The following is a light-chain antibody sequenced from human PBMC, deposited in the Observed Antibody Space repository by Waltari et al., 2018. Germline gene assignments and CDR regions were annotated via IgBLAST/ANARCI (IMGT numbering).Light chain of an antibody. CDR3: CSYAGSSTVV. J-gene: IGLJ2*01. Sequence: QSALTQPASVSGSPGQSITISCTGNSSDVGSYNLVSWYQQHPGKAPKPMIYEGSKRPSGVSNRFSGSKSGNTASLTISGLQAEDEADYYCCSYAGSSTVVFGGGTKLTVL. CDR1: SSDVGSYNL. V-gene: IGLV2-23*01. CDR2: EGS.